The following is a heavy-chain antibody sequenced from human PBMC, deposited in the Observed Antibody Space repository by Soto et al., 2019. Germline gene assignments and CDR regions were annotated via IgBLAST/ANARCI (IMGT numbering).Heavy chain of an antibody. CDR1: GYTFTSYA. V-gene: IGHV1-3*01. Sequence: ASVKVSCKASGYTFTSYAMHWVRQAPGQRLEWMGWINAGNGNTKYSQKFQGRVTITRDTSASTAYMELSSLRSEDTAVYYCARDIGSGYDLNAFDIWGQGTMVTVSS. D-gene: IGHD5-12*01. CDR3: ARDIGSGYDLNAFDI. J-gene: IGHJ3*02. CDR2: INAGNGNT.